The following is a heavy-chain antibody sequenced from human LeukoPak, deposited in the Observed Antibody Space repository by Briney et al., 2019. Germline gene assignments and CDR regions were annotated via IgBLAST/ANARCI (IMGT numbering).Heavy chain of an antibody. CDR1: GGSISSGDYY. D-gene: IGHD3-22*01. V-gene: IGHV4-30-4*01. CDR2: IYYSGST. CDR3: ARGYDSSGYYSLLFDY. J-gene: IGHJ4*02. Sequence: SETLSLTCTVSGGSISSGDYYWSWIRQPPGKGLEWIGYIYYSGSTYYNPSLKSRVTISVDTSKNQFSLKLSSVTAADTAMYYCARGYDSSGYYSLLFDYWGQGTLVTVSS.